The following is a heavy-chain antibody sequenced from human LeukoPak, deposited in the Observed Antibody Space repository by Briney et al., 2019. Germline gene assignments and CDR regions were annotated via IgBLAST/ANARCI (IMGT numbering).Heavy chain of an antibody. J-gene: IGHJ4*02. Sequence: PGRSLRLSCAASGFTFSSYGMHWVRQAPGEGLEWVAVISYDGSNKYYADSVKARFTISRDNSTNTLYLQMNSMRAEDTAVYYCAKDVRDYFDYWGQGTLVTVSS. CDR1: GFTFSSYG. V-gene: IGHV3-30*18. CDR3: AKDVRDYFDY. CDR2: ISYDGSNK. D-gene: IGHD3-10*02.